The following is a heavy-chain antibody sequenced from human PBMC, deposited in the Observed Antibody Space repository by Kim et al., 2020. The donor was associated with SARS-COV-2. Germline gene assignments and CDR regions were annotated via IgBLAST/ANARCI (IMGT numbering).Heavy chain of an antibody. CDR2: ISAYNGNT. J-gene: IGHJ6*02. CDR1: GYTFTSYG. D-gene: IGHD3-10*01. Sequence: ASVKVSCKASGYTFTSYGISWVRQAPGQGLEWMGWISAYNGNTNYAQKLQGRVTMTTDTSTSTAYMELRSLRSDDTAVYYCARVGYYGSGSYYGLNYYYGMGVGGPGTTVTVSS. CDR3: ARVGYYGSGSYYGLNYYYGMGV. V-gene: IGHV1-18*01.